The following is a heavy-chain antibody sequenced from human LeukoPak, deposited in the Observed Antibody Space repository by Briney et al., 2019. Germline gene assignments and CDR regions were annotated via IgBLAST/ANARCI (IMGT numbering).Heavy chain of an antibody. Sequence: GGSLRLSCAASGFTFSSYAMSWVRQAPGKGLEWVSTISGSSRSTYYADSVKGRFAISRDNSKNTLYLQMNSLRAEDTAVHFCAKGIYDMDVWGQGTTVTVSS. CDR2: ISGSSRST. CDR1: GFTFSSYA. CDR3: AKGIYDMDV. V-gene: IGHV3-23*01. J-gene: IGHJ6*02.